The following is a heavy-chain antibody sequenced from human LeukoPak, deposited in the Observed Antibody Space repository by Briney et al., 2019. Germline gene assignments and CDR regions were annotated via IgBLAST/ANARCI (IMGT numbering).Heavy chain of an antibody. Sequence: ASVKVSCKASGYTFTSYGISWVRXXXGXXXXXXXXXSAXXXNTNYAKKFQGRVTXXTDTSTSTAYKELRSLRSDDKAVYYCARDAKDIVVVVAAKAVRFDPWGQGTLVTVSS. CDR2: XSAXXXNT. CDR1: GYTFTSYG. V-gene: IGHV1-18*01. D-gene: IGHD2-15*01. J-gene: IGHJ5*02. CDR3: ARDAKDIVVVVAAKAVRFDP.